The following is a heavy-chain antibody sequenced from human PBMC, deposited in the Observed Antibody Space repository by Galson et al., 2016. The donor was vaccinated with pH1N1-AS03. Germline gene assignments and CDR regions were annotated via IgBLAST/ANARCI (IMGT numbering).Heavy chain of an antibody. J-gene: IGHJ6*02. D-gene: IGHD2-8*01. V-gene: IGHV3-7*03. CDR1: GFTFSTYW. CDR2: INQDGSEK. Sequence: SLRLSCAGSGFTFSTYWMTWVRQAPGKGLEWVANINQDGSEKYYVDSVKGRFTISRDNAKNSLYLQMSSLRAEDTAVYSCTRRLHCISGVCYSGPYYGMDVWGQGTTVTVSS. CDR3: TRRLHCISGVCYSGPYYGMDV.